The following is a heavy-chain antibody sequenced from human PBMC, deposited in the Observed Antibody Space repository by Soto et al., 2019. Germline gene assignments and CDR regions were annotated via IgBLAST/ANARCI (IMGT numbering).Heavy chain of an antibody. CDR3: AREGGSYYRTLDS. CDR2: ISYDGSNK. Sequence: QVQLVESGGRVVQPGRSLRLSCAASGFTFSSYAMHWVRQAPGKGLEWVAVISYDGSNKYYADSVKGRFTISRDNSKNTLYLQMNSLRAEDTAVYYCAREGGSYYRTLDSWGQGTLVTVSS. CDR1: GFTFSSYA. V-gene: IGHV3-30-3*01. J-gene: IGHJ5*01. D-gene: IGHD1-26*01.